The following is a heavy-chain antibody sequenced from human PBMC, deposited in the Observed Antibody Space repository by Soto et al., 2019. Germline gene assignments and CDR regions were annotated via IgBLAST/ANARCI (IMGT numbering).Heavy chain of an antibody. V-gene: IGHV1-69*01. Sequence: QVQLVQSGAEVKKPGSSVKVSCKASGGTFSSYAISWVRQAPGQGLEWMGGIIPIFGTANYAQKLQGRVTITADESSSTADMELSSLRAEDTAVYYCARSGGEDIVVGYFDYWGQGTLVTVSS. CDR3: ARSGGEDIVVGYFDY. D-gene: IGHD2-15*01. CDR2: IIPIFGTA. CDR1: GGTFSSYA. J-gene: IGHJ4*02.